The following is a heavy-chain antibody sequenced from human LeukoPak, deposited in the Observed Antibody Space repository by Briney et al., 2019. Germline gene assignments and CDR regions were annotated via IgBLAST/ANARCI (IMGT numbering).Heavy chain of an antibody. D-gene: IGHD1-26*01. V-gene: IGHV1-8*01. CDR2: MNPKSGNT. J-gene: IGHJ4*02. Sequence: GASVTVSCKASGYTFTSYDINWVRQATGQGLEWMGWMNPKSGNTGFAQKFQGRVTMTSDTSISTAYMELGSLRSEDTAVYYCARVTGSIDYWGQGTLVTVSS. CDR1: GYTFTSYD. CDR3: ARVTGSIDY.